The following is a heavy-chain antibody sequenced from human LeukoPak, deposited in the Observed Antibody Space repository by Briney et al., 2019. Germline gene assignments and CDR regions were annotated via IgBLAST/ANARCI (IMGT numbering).Heavy chain of an antibody. Sequence: SETLSLTCIVSGGSISSSSWGWIRQPAGKGLEWIGRIYTFGSTNYNPSLKSRVTMSLDASRNQFSLKLTSLTAADTAVYYCARAPTHSVAGPNYFDCWGQGTLVTVCS. CDR3: ARAPTHSVAGPNYFDC. J-gene: IGHJ4*02. D-gene: IGHD6-19*01. CDR2: IYTFGST. V-gene: IGHV4-4*07. CDR1: GGSISSSS.